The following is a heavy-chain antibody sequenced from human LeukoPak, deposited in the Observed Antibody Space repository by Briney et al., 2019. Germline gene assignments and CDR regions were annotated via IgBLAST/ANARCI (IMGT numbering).Heavy chain of an antibody. CDR3: ARVDHFGYSYGSAY. CDR1: GFTFSSYA. Sequence: GGSLRLSCAASGFTFSSYAMAWVRQARGKGLELVSSFSGSSTYIYYADTMKGRFTISRDNAKKSLSLQMNSLRAEDTAAYYCARVDHFGYSYGSAYWGQGPLVTVSS. V-gene: IGHV3-21*01. J-gene: IGHJ4*02. D-gene: IGHD5-18*01. CDR2: FSGSSTYI.